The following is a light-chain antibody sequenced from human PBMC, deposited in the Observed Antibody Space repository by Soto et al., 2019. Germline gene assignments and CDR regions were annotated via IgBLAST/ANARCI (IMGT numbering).Light chain of an antibody. J-gene: IGLJ1*01. V-gene: IGLV1-40*01. CDR1: SSNIGAGYD. CDR3: QSYDSSLSVLYV. CDR2: GNN. Sequence: QSVLTQPPSVSGAPGQRVTISCTGSSSNIGAGYDVHWYQQLPGTAPKVLIYGNNDRPSGVPDRFSGSKSGTSASLAITGLQAEDEADYYCQSYDSSLSVLYVFGTGTKVTVL.